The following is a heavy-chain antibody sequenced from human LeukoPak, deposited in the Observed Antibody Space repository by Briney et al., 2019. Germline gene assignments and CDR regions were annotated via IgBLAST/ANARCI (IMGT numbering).Heavy chain of an antibody. CDR3: ARGRGLRGDYFDY. J-gene: IGHJ4*02. Sequence: SETLSLTCTVSGYSISSGYYWGWIRQPPGKGLEWIGSIYHSGSTYYNPSLKSRVTISVDTSKNQFSLKLSSVTAADTAVYYCARGRGLRGDYFDYWGQGTLVTVSS. D-gene: IGHD4-17*01. V-gene: IGHV4-38-2*02. CDR1: GYSISSGYY. CDR2: IYHSGST.